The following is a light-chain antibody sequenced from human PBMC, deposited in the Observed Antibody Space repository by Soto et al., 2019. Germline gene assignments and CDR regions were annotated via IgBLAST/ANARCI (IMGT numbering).Light chain of an antibody. CDR1: QSVLFSSNNKNY. J-gene: IGKJ4*01. V-gene: IGKV4-1*01. Sequence: VMTQSPDSLAVSLGERATINCKSSQSVLFSSNNKNYLAWYQQKPGQPPKLLIYWASTRESGVPDRFSGSGSGTDFTLTINSLQAEDVAVYYCQQYYSTPLTFGGGTKVEIK. CDR2: WAS. CDR3: QQYYSTPLT.